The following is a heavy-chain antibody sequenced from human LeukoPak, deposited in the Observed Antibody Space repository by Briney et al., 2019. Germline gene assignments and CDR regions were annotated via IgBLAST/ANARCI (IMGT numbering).Heavy chain of an antibody. J-gene: IGHJ6*03. Sequence: GESLKISCKASGYSFTSYWIGWVRQKPGKGLEWMGIIYPDDSDTTYSPSFQGQVTISADKSITTAYLQWSSLEASDTAMYYCVRQFCLGYCSTPYYMDVWGKGTTVTVSS. CDR3: VRQFCLGYCSTPYYMDV. D-gene: IGHD2-2*01. CDR1: GYSFTSYW. CDR2: IYPDDSDT. V-gene: IGHV5-51*01.